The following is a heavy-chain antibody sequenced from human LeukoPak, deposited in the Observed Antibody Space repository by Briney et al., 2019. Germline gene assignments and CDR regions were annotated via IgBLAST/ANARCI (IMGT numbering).Heavy chain of an antibody. D-gene: IGHD3-22*01. Sequence: PGGSLRLSCAASGFTFSNAWMSWVRQAPGKGLEWVGRIKSKTDGGITDYAAPVKGRFTISRDDSKNTLYLQMNSLKTEDTAVYYCTTILTYYYDSSGYPAYYFDYWGQGTLVTVSS. J-gene: IGHJ4*02. V-gene: IGHV3-15*01. CDR1: GFTFSNAW. CDR2: IKSKTDGGIT. CDR3: TTILTYYYDSSGYPAYYFDY.